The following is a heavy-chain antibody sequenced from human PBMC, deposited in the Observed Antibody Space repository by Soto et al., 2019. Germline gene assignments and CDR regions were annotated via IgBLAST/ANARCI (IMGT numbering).Heavy chain of an antibody. J-gene: IGHJ4*02. V-gene: IGHV3-23*01. CDR3: ARRSSSWYFDY. CDR2: ISGSDGST. Sequence: GGSLRLSCAASGFTFSSYAMNWVRQAPGKGLEWVSVISGSDGSTYYADSVKGRFTISRDNSKDTLNLQMNSLRAEDTAVYYCARRSSSWYFDYWGQGTLVTVSS. D-gene: IGHD6-13*01. CDR1: GFTFSSYA.